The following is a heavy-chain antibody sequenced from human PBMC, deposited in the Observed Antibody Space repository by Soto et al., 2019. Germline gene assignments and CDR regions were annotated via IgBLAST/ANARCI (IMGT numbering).Heavy chain of an antibody. J-gene: IGHJ4*02. Sequence: EVQLLESGGGLVQPGGSLRLSCAASGFTFSSYGMSWVRQAPGKELEWVSAISGSGGSTYYADSVKGRFTISRDNSKNTLYLQMNSLRAEDTAVYYCATQTGWDSGYSFDYWGQGTLVTVSS. CDR1: GFTFSSYG. CDR3: ATQTGWDSGYSFDY. V-gene: IGHV3-23*01. D-gene: IGHD3-22*01. CDR2: ISGSGGST.